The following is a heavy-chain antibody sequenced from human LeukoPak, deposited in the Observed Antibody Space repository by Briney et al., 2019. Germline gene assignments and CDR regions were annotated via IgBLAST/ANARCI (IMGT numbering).Heavy chain of an antibody. CDR3: AKDEGPLYYYGMDV. CDR1: GFTFSSYA. CDR2: ISGSGGST. V-gene: IGHV3-23*01. Sequence: GGSLRLSCAASGFTFSSYATSWVRQAPGKGLEWVSAISGSGGSTYYADSVKGRFTISRDNSKNTLYLQMNSLRAEDTAVYYCAKDEGPLYYYGMDVWGQGTTVTVSS. J-gene: IGHJ6*02.